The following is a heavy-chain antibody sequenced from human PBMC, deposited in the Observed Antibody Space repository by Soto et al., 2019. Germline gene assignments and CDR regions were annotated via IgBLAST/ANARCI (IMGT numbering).Heavy chain of an antibody. CDR1: GFTFSSYA. V-gene: IGHV3-23*01. Sequence: EVQLLESGGGLVQPGGSLKLSCAASGFTFSSYAMTWFRQAPGKGLEWVSIISVTGGNTYYADSVKGRFTIFRDNSKNTPSLQMNSLRVEDTAVYYCATAGRYCNNSSCSRLKDNWFDPWGQGTLVTVSS. CDR3: ATAGRYCNNSSCSRLKDNWFDP. J-gene: IGHJ5*02. D-gene: IGHD2-8*01. CDR2: ISVTGGNT.